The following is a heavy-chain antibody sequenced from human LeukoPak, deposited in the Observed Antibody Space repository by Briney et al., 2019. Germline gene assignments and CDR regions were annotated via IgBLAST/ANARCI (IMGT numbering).Heavy chain of an antibody. CDR1: GFAFSSYS. Sequence: GGSLRLSCAASGFAFSSYSMNWVRQAPGKGLEWVSSISSSSSYIYYADSVKGRFTISRDNAKNSLYLQMNSLRAEDTAVYYCARVWFYDSSGYYYAGAFDIWGQGTMVTVSS. CDR3: ARVWFYDSSGYYYAGAFDI. D-gene: IGHD3-22*01. V-gene: IGHV3-21*01. CDR2: ISSSSSYI. J-gene: IGHJ3*02.